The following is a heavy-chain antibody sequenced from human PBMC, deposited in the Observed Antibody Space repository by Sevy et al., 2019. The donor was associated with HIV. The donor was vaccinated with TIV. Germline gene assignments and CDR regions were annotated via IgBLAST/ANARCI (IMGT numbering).Heavy chain of an antibody. J-gene: IGHJ6*02. Sequence: SETLSLTCTVSGGSISSGGYYWSWIRQPPGKGLECIGCIYYSGSTYYNPSLKSRISIFVDTSKKQFSLSLTSAIAADTAVYYCARERKQLVHALSSGFDVWGQGITVTVSS. CDR2: IYYSGST. CDR3: ARERKQLVHALSSGFDV. CDR1: GGSISSGGYY. D-gene: IGHD6-13*01. V-gene: IGHV4-31*03.